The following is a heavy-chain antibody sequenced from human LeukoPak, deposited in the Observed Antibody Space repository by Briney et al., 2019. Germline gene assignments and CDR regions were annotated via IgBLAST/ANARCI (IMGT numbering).Heavy chain of an antibody. J-gene: IGHJ4*02. D-gene: IGHD3-9*01. CDR2: INHSGST. CDR3: ARGAQQFKLRYFDWLSQAPSFDY. CDR1: GGSISSGGYY. V-gene: IGHV4-34*01. Sequence: SETLSLTCAVSGGSISSGGYYWSWIRQPPGKGLEWIGEINHSGSTNYNPSLKSRVTISVDTSKNQFSLKLSSVTAADTAVYYCARGAQQFKLRYFDWLSQAPSFDYWSQGTLVTVSS.